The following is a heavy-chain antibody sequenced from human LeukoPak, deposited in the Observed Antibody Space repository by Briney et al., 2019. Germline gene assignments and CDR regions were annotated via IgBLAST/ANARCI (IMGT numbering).Heavy chain of an antibody. CDR1: GFTFSSDW. CDR3: ARSNVLPYFDWLSGSYYYYYYMDV. J-gene: IGHJ6*03. D-gene: IGHD3-9*01. V-gene: IGHV3-7*01. Sequence: GGSLRLSCAASGFTFSSDWMSWVRQAPGKGLEWVANIKQDGSEKYYVDSVKGRFTIYRDNAKNSLYLQMNSLSAEDTAVYYCARSNVLPYFDWLSGSYYYYYYMDVWGKGTTVTVSS. CDR2: IKQDGSEK.